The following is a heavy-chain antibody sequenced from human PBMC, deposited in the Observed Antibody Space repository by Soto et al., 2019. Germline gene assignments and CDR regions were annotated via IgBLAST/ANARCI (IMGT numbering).Heavy chain of an antibody. CDR2: IDPSDSYT. V-gene: IGHV5-10-1*01. D-gene: IGHD4-4*01. J-gene: IGHJ6*02. Sequence: GESLKISCKGSGYSFTSYWISWVRQMPGKGLEWMGRIDPSDSYTNYSPSFQGHVTISADKSISTAYLQWSSLKASDTAMYYCARHAGNTVTPNYYYGMDVWGQGTTVTV. CDR3: ARHAGNTVTPNYYYGMDV. CDR1: GYSFTSYW.